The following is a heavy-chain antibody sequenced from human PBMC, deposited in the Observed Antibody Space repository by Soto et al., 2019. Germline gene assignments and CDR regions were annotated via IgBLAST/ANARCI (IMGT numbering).Heavy chain of an antibody. V-gene: IGHV3-30*18. CDR1: GFTFSSYG. CDR2: ISYDGSNK. J-gene: IGHJ6*02. CDR3: AKEVWSGPMDV. D-gene: IGHD3-3*01. Sequence: QVQLVESGGGVVQPGRSLRLSYAASGFTFSSYGMHWVRQAPGKGVEWVAVISYDGSNKYYADSVKGRFTISRDNSKNTLYLQMNSLRAEDTAVYYCAKEVWSGPMDVWGQGTTVTVSS.